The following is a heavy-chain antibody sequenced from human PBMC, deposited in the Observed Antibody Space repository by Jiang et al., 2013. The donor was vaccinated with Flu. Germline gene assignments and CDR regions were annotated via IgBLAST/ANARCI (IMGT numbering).Heavy chain of an antibody. J-gene: IGHJ6*02. Sequence: QSGSELKKPGASVKVSCKASGYTFTSYAMNWVRQAPGQGLEWMGWINTNTGNPTYAQGFTGRFVFSLDTSVSTAYLQIGSLKAEDTAVYYCARDQSPGGFLEWFHVSYGMDVWGQGTTVTVSS. CDR2: INTNTGNP. D-gene: IGHD3-3*01. CDR3: ARDQSPGGFLEWFHVSYGMDV. CDR1: GYTFTSYA. V-gene: IGHV7-4-1*01.